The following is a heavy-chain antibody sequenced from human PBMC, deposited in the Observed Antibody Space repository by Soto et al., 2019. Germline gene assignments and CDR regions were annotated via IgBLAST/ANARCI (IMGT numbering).Heavy chain of an antibody. V-gene: IGHV4-30-2*01. Sequence: SETLSLTCAVSGSSISSGSYSWSWIRQPPGKGLEWIGYIYHSGSTYYTPSLKSRVTISVDRSKNQFSLNLSSVTAADTAVYYCARFYGDYNNWFDPWGQGTLVTVSS. CDR3: ARFYGDYNNWFDP. CDR2: IYHSGST. CDR1: GSSISSGSYS. D-gene: IGHD4-17*01. J-gene: IGHJ5*02.